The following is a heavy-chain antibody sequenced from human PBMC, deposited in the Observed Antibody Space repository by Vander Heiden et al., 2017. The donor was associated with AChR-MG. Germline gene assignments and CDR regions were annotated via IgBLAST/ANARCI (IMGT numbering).Heavy chain of an antibody. J-gene: IGHJ6*02. Sequence: VESGGDWVQPGGSLRLSCAASGLTFSRSSLKWVRQAPGKGLEWLSYIGSDGTIYYADSVTGRFTISRDTAWNSLFLQMNSLRAEDTAIYYCAKDMGGSPYYYHTMDFWGQGTAVTVSS. CDR1: GLTFSRSS. CDR2: IGSDGTI. V-gene: IGHV3-48*01. CDR3: AKDMGGSPYYYHTMDF. D-gene: IGHD3-22*01.